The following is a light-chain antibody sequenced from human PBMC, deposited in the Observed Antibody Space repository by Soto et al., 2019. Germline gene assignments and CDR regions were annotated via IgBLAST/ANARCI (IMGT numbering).Light chain of an antibody. CDR2: EGS. CDR1: SSDVGNYNL. Sequence: QSVLTQPASVSGSHGQSITLSCTGTSSDVGNYNLVSWYQHHPGKAPKLMIYEGSKRPSGVSNRFSGSKSGNTASLTISGLQAEDEADYYCCSYAGSSTFYVFGTGTKVTVL. J-gene: IGLJ1*01. V-gene: IGLV2-23*01. CDR3: CSYAGSSTFYV.